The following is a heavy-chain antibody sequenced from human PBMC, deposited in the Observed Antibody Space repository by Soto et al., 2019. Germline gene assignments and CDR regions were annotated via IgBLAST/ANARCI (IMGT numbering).Heavy chain of an antibody. D-gene: IGHD6-13*01. CDR1: GYSFTSYW. V-gene: IGHV5-51*01. J-gene: IGHJ6*02. CDR3: ARLSSSWPDYYGMDV. Sequence: GESLKISCKGSGYSFTSYWIGWVRQMPGKGLEWMGIIYPGDSDTRYSPSFQGQVTISADKSISTAYLQWSSLKASDTAMYYCARLSSSWPDYYGMDVWGQGTTVTVYS. CDR2: IYPGDSDT.